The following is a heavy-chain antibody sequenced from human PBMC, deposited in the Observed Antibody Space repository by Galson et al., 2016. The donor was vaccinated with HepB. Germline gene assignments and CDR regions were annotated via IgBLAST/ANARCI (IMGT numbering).Heavy chain of an antibody. V-gene: IGHV4-61*09. CDR3: ASYYAGLAGRGY. CDR1: GGSISSGSFH. D-gene: IGHD3-16*01. CDR2: IQTSGST. J-gene: IGHJ4*02. Sequence: TLSLTCTVSGGSISSGSFHWSWIRQPAGKGLEWIGQIQTSGSTNCNPSLKSRVTISVDSSKNQFSLKLTSVTAADTAVYYCASYYAGLAGRGYWGQGTLVTVSS.